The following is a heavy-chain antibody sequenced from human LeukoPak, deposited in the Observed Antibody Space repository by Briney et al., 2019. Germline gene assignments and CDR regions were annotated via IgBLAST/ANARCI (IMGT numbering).Heavy chain of an antibody. CDR2: IKEDGSEK. V-gene: IGHV3-7*01. Sequence: PGGSLRLSCVASGFSFSNYWMSWVRQAPGKGLEWVANIKEDGSEKYYVDSVKGRFTISRDNAKNSLYLQMSRLRDEDTAVYYCARGRRDTQYQVFDYWGQGSLVTVSS. CDR1: GFSFSNYW. CDR3: ARGRRDTQYQVFDY. D-gene: IGHD2-2*01. J-gene: IGHJ4*02.